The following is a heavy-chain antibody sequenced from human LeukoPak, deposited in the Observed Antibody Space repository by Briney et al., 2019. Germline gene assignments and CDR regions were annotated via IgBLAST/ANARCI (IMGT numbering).Heavy chain of an antibody. J-gene: IGHJ6*02. CDR2: IYYSGST. Sequence: SETLSLTCTVSGGSISSGGYYWSWICQHPGKGLEWIGYIYYSGSTYYNPSLKSRVTISVDTSKNQFSLKLSSVTAADTAVYYCARDRVGGTNYYYYYGMDVWGQGTTVTVSS. D-gene: IGHD1-26*01. CDR1: GGSISSGGYY. V-gene: IGHV4-31*03. CDR3: ARDRVGGTNYYYYYGMDV.